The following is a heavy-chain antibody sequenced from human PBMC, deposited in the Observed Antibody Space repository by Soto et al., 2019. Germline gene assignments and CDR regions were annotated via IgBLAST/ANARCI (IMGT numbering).Heavy chain of an antibody. J-gene: IGHJ4*02. CDR3: AKSFSSNWYDYFNS. CDR2: ISGSGSDT. V-gene: IGHV3-23*01. CDR1: GFGLIDFA. Sequence: EVDLLESGGGLVQPGGSLRLSCVAFGFGLIDFAMSWFRQAPGKGLQWVSAISGSGSDTYYADSVKGRFTISRDTSKNTLYLQMNSLRAEDTALYYCAKSFSSNWYDYFNSWGQGSLVTVSS. D-gene: IGHD6-13*01.